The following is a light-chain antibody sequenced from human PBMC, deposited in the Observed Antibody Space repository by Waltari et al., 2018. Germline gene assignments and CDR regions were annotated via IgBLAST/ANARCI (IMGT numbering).Light chain of an antibody. V-gene: IGLV3-1*01. J-gene: IGLJ2*01. CDR3: QAWDSSTVV. Sequence: SYELTQPPSVSVSPGQTASITCSGDKLGEKYACWYQQKPGHSPVLVIYTDNKRPSGIPGRFSGPHSGNTATLTISGTQAMDGADYYCQAWDSSTVVFGGGTKLTVL. CDR2: TDN. CDR1: KLGEKY.